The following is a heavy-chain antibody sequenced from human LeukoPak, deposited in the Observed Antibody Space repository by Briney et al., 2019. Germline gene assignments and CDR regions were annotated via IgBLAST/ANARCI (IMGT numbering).Heavy chain of an antibody. CDR1: GFTFSSYG. V-gene: IGHV3-30*18. CDR3: AKEILDQRGYYYYYYYMDV. Sequence: QAGGSLRLSCAASGFTFSSYGMHWVRQAPGKGLEWVAVISYDGSNKYYADSVKGRFTISRDNSKNTLYLQMNSLRAEDTAVYYCAKEILDQRGYYYYYYYMDVWGKGTTVTVSS. CDR2: ISYDGSNK. J-gene: IGHJ6*03. D-gene: IGHD1/OR15-1a*01.